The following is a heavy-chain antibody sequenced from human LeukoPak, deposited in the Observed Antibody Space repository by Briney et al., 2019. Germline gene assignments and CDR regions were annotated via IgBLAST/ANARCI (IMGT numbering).Heavy chain of an antibody. CDR1: GFTFSSYS. Sequence: PGGSLRLSCAASGFTFSSYSMNWVRQAPGKGLEWVSSISSSSSSYIYYADSVKGRFTISRDNAKNSLYLQMNSLRAEDTAVYYCARERVSSSWHYYFDYWGQGTLVTVSS. CDR3: ARERVSSSWHYYFDY. V-gene: IGHV3-21*01. D-gene: IGHD6-13*01. CDR2: ISSSSSSYI. J-gene: IGHJ4*02.